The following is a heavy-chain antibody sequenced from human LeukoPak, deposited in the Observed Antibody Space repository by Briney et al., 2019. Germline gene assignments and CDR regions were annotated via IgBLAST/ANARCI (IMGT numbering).Heavy chain of an antibody. CDR2: ISNSVST. D-gene: IGHD2-15*01. CDR1: GGPITSHY. Sequence: SQSLSLTWTVSGGPITSHYSTWIRQSPVKGLGWIGDISNSVSTSYNPSLKSRVTVSIDTSKRQFSLKLTSVTAADTAVYYCGRDALVGYFSYYYIDVWGKGTTVTVSS. V-gene: IGHV4-59*11. CDR3: GRDALVGYFSYYYIDV. J-gene: IGHJ6*03.